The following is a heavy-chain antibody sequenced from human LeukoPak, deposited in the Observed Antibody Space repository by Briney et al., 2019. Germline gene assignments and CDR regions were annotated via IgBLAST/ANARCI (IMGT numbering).Heavy chain of an antibody. D-gene: IGHD2-15*01. CDR3: TSVVAVAARGRPFDY. Sequence: GGSLRLSCAASGFTFSDAWMSWVRQAPGKGLEWVGRIKSKTDGGTTDYAAPVKGRFTISRDDSKNTLYLQMNSLRTEDTAVYYCTSVVAVAARGRPFDYWGQGTLVTVSS. V-gene: IGHV3-15*01. CDR2: IKSKTDGGTT. J-gene: IGHJ4*02. CDR1: GFTFSDAW.